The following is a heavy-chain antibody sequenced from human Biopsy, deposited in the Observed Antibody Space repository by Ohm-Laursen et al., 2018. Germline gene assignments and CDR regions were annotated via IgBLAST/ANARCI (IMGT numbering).Heavy chain of an antibody. J-gene: IGHJ4*02. D-gene: IGHD3-9*01. V-gene: IGHV3-23*01. CDR2: LSGSAGST. Sequence: SLRLSCTASGFTFNTYAMTWVRQAPGKGLEWVSGLSGSAGSTFYADSVRGRFTISRDNSENTLYLQMNSLRAEDTAVYYCAKVSPTILSSFDYWGQGTLVTVSS. CDR3: AKVSPTILSSFDY. CDR1: GFTFNTYA.